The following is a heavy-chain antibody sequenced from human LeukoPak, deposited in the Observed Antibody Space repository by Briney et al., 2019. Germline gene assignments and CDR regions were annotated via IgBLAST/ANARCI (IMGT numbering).Heavy chain of an antibody. CDR2: IYYSGST. V-gene: IGHV4-59*08. CDR3: ARVAAYRVLDY. J-gene: IGHJ4*02. CDR1: GGSISSYY. Sequence: SETLSLTCTVSGGSISSYYWSWIRQPPGKGLEWIGYIYYSGSTNYNPSLKSRVTISVDTSKDQFSLKLSSVTAADTAVYYCARVAAYRVLDYWGQGTLVTASS. D-gene: IGHD6-13*01.